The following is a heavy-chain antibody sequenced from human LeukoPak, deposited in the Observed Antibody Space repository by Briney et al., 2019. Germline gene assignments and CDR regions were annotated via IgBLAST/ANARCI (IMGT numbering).Heavy chain of an antibody. D-gene: IGHD6-13*01. V-gene: IGHV3-7*01. J-gene: IGHJ6*02. CDR3: AREGAYSSSWHPYYYYGMDV. CDR1: GFTFSSYW. Sequence: GGSLRLSCAASGFTFSSYWMSWVRQAPGKGLEWVANIKRDGSEKYYVDSVKGRFTISRDNAKNSLYLQMNSLRAEDTAVYYCAREGAYSSSWHPYYYYGMDVWGQGTTVTVSS. CDR2: IKRDGSEK.